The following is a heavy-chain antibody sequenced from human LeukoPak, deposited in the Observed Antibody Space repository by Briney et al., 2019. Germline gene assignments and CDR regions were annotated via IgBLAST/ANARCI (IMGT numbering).Heavy chain of an antibody. CDR2: IIPIFGTA. J-gene: IGHJ4*02. V-gene: IGHV1-69*13. Sequence: ASVKVSCKASGGTFSSYAISWVRQAPGQGLEGMGGIIPIFGTANYAQKFQGRVTITADESTSTAYMELSSLRSEDTAVYYCARIRQNYYDSSGYYSWLDYWGQGTLVTVSS. CDR1: GGTFSSYA. CDR3: ARIRQNYYDSSGYYSWLDY. D-gene: IGHD3-22*01.